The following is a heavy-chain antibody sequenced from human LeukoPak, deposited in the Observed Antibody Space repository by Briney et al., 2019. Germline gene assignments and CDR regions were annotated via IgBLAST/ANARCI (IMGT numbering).Heavy chain of an antibody. CDR1: GFDFGAYE. Sequence: GGSLRLSCAASGFDFGAYEMNWVRQAPGKGLAWVASITSAGGYRYYADSVKGRFTISRDNAQNSLFLQMNSLRAEDTAVYFCATSGGFVLPNAITGNWYMDVWGRGTTVTVSS. D-gene: IGHD2-2*01. V-gene: IGHV3-21*01. CDR3: ATSGGFVLPNAITGNWYMDV. J-gene: IGHJ6*03. CDR2: ITSAGGYR.